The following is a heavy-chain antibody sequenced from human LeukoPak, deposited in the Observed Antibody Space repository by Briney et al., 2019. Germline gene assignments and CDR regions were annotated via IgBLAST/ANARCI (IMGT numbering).Heavy chain of an antibody. CDR2: IYYSGYT. D-gene: IGHD6-19*01. Sequence: KSSETLSLTCTVSGGSINNYYWSWIRQPPGKGLEWIGYIYYSGYTNYNPSLKSRVTISVDTSKNQFSLKLSSVTAADTAVYYCASSKTNGDSSGWYAWFDPWGQGTLVTVSS. J-gene: IGHJ5*02. CDR3: ASSKTNGDSSGWYAWFDP. CDR1: GGSINNYY. V-gene: IGHV4-59*01.